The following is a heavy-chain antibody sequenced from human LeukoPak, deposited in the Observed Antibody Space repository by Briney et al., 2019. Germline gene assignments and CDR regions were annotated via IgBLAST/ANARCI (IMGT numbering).Heavy chain of an antibody. D-gene: IGHD5-18*01. CDR2: ISGSGGRT. V-gene: IGHV3-23*01. Sequence: GGSLRLSCGASGFTFSSYGMSWVRQAPGKGLEWVSAISGSGGRTYYADSVKGRFTISRDNSKNMLYLQMNSLRAEDTAVYCCARDAGYGYDRFDYWGQGTQVTVSS. J-gene: IGHJ4*02. CDR1: GFTFSSYG. CDR3: ARDAGYGYDRFDY.